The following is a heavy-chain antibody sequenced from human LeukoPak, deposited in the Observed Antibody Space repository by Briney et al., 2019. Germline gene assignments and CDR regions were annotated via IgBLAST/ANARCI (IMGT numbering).Heavy chain of an antibody. J-gene: IGHJ5*02. CDR3: ARADYGGNSVSDP. CDR2: IYYSGST. V-gene: IGHV4-30-4*08. Sequence: SQTLSLTCTVSGGSISSGDYYWSWIRQPPGKGLEWIGYIYYSGSTYYNPSLKSRVIISVDTSKNQFSLKLSSVTAADTAVYYCARADYGGNSVSDPWGQGTLVTVSS. D-gene: IGHD4-23*01. CDR1: GGSISSGDYY.